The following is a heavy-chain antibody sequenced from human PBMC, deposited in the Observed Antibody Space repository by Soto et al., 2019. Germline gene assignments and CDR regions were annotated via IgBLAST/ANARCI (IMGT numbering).Heavy chain of an antibody. J-gene: IGHJ6*02. V-gene: IGHV3-48*03. CDR2: ISSSGSTI. D-gene: IGHD5-18*01. CDR1: GFTFSSYE. CDR3: ARDRAWDQGSMVTRSNYGMDV. Sequence: HPGGSLRLSCAASGFTFSSYEMNWVRQAPGKGLEWVAYISSSGSTIYYADSVKGRFTISRDNAKNSLYLQMNSLRAEDTAVYYCARDRAWDQGSMVTRSNYGMDVWGQGTTVTVSS.